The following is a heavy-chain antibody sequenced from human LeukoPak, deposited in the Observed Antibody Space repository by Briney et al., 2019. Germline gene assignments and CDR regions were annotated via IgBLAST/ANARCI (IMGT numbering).Heavy chain of an antibody. J-gene: IGHJ4*02. CDR2: VSAYSGNT. Sequence: ASVKVSCKASGYTFNIFGINWVRQALGQGLEWVGWVSAYSGNTNYAERFQGRVTMTTDTSTRTAYMELSSLRSDDTAVYYCARFVNNGHDYPGDYWGQGTLVTVSS. V-gene: IGHV1-18*01. CDR3: ARFVNNGHDYPGDY. D-gene: IGHD5-12*01. CDR1: GYTFNIFG.